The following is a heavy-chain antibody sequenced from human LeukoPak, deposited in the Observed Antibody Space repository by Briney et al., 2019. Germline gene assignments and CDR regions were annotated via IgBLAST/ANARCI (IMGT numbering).Heavy chain of an antibody. Sequence: ASVKVSCKASGYTFTDYYMHWVRQAPGQGLEWMGWINPNSGGTNYAQKFQGRVTMTRDTSISTAYMDLSRLRSDDTAVYYCAADLGYCSGGSCARGDYWGQGTLVTVSS. CDR3: AADLGYCSGGSCARGDY. J-gene: IGHJ4*02. CDR1: GYTFTDYY. D-gene: IGHD2-15*01. CDR2: INPNSGGT. V-gene: IGHV1-2*02.